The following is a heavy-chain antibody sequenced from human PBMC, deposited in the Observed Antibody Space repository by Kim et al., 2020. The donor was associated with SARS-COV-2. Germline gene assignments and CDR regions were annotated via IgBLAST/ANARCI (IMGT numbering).Heavy chain of an antibody. CDR1: GGSFSGYY. Sequence: SETLSLTCAVYGGSFSGYYWSWIRQPPGKGLEWIGEINHSGSTNYNPSLKSRVTISVDTSKNQFSLKLSSVTAADTAVYYCARSKRGGYYYGSGSRADWFDPWGQGTLVTVSS. V-gene: IGHV4-34*01. D-gene: IGHD3-10*01. CDR2: INHSGST. J-gene: IGHJ5*02. CDR3: ARSKRGGYYYGSGSRADWFDP.